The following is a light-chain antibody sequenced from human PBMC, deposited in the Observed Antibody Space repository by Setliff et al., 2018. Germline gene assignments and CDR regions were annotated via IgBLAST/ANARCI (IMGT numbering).Light chain of an antibody. CDR3: SSYTSSSTRV. CDR2: EVS. V-gene: IGLV2-14*01. Sequence: SALTQPASVSGSPGQSITISCTGTSSDVGYYNYVSWYQQHPGKAPKLMIYEVSNWPSGVSNRFSGSKSGNTAPLTISGLQAEDEADYYCSSYTSSSTRVFGTGTKVTVL. J-gene: IGLJ1*01. CDR1: SSDVGYYNY.